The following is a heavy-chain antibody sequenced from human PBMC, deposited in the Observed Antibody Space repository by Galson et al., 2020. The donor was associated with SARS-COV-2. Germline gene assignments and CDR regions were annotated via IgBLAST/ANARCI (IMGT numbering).Heavy chain of an antibody. J-gene: IGHJ5*02. CDR3: ARDRRGGYSGWFDP. CDR1: GFTFSSYA. Sequence: TLKISCAASGFTFSSYAMHWVRQAPGKGLEWVAVISYDGSNKYYADSVKGRFTISRDNSKNALYLQMNSLRAEDTAVYYCARDRRGGYSGWFDPWGQGTLVTVSS. V-gene: IGHV3-30*01. CDR2: ISYDGSNK. D-gene: IGHD5-12*01.